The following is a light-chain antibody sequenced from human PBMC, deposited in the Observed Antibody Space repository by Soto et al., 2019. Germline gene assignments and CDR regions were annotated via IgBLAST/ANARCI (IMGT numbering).Light chain of an antibody. V-gene: IGLV2-14*01. CDR3: CSYTKANTWV. CDR2: EDD. CDR1: SSDINSYKF. J-gene: IGLJ3*02. Sequence: QSVLTQPASVSASPGQSITISCTGSSSDINSYKFVSWYQVLPGKAPKLIIYEDDYRPPEISSRFSASKSDNTASLTISGVQLEDDSHYFCCSYTKANTWVFGGGTKLTVL.